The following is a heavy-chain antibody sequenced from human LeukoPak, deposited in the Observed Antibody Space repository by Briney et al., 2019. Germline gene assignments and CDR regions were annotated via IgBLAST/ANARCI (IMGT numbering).Heavy chain of an antibody. CDR3: ARHGGSGWSTGWYYFDY. D-gene: IGHD6-19*01. CDR1: GYTFTGYY. Sequence: GASVKVSCKASGYTFTGYYMHWVRQAPGQGLEWMGWINPNSGGTNYAQKFQGWVTMTRDTSISTAHLQWSSLKASDTAMYYCARHGGSGWSTGWYYFDYWGQGTLVTVSS. V-gene: IGHV1-2*04. J-gene: IGHJ4*02. CDR2: INPNSGGT.